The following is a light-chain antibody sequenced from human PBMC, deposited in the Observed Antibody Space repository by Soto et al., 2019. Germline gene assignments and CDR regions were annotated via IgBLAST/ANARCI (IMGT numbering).Light chain of an antibody. CDR3: QQANSFPII. J-gene: IGKJ5*01. Sequence: DIQMTQSPSTLSASVGGRVTITCRASQSVGTWVAWYQQKPGKAPKLLIYGASNLESGVPSRFSGSGSGTEFPLTITTLQPDDFATYYCQQANSFPIIFXQGTRKEIK. CDR2: GAS. CDR1: QSVGTW. V-gene: IGKV1-5*01.